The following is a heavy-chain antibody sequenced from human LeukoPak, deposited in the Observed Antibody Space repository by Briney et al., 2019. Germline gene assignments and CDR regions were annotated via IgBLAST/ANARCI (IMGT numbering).Heavy chain of an antibody. CDR1: GFTFSSYA. V-gene: IGHV3-30-3*01. D-gene: IGHD3-22*01. CDR3: ARDSHYYDSSAHYYYGMDV. J-gene: IGHJ6*02. Sequence: GGSLGLSCAASGFTFSSYAMHWVRQAPGKGLEWVAVISYDGSNKYYADSVKGRFTISRDNSKNTLYLQMNSLRAEDTAVYYCARDSHYYDSSAHYYYGMDVWGQGTTVTVSS. CDR2: ISYDGSNK.